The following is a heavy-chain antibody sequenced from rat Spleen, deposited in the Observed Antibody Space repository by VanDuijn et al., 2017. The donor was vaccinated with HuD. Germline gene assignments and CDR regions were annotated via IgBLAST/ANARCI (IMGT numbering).Heavy chain of an antibody. Sequence: ITPSGLTTHYRDSMKGRFTISRENAKATLYLQMHSLRSEDTATYYCARLRRVSDVMDAWGQGASVTVSS. CDR3: ARLRRVSDVMDA. D-gene: IGHD1-11*01. V-gene: IGHV5-19*01. J-gene: IGHJ4*01. CDR2: ITPSGLTT.